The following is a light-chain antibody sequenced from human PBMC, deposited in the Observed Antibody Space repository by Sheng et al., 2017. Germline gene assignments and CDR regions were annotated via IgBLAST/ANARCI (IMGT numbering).Light chain of an antibody. V-gene: IGKV1-5*03. Sequence: DIQMTQSPSTLSASVGDRVNISCRASQSINTCLTWYQQKPGKAPNLLIYRASTLQSGVPSRFSGSGSGTEFTLTISSLQPDDFATYYCLQDNQYPLTFGGGTE. CDR1: QSINTC. CDR3: LQDNQYPLT. J-gene: IGKJ4*01. CDR2: RAS.